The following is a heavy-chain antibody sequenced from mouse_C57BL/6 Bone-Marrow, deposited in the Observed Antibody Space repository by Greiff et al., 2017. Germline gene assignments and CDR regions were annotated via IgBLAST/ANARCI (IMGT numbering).Heavy chain of an antibody. J-gene: IGHJ4*01. CDR1: GYAFTNYL. CDR2: INPGSGGT. D-gene: IGHD2-1*01. Sequence: VQLQQSGAELVRPGTSVKVSCKASGYAFTNYLIEWVKQRPGQGLEWIGVINPGSGGTNYNEKFKGKATLTADKSSSTAYMQLSSLTSEDSAVYFCARYGFGNYYSYYAMDYWGQGTSVTVSS. CDR3: ARYGFGNYYSYYAMDY. V-gene: IGHV1-54*01.